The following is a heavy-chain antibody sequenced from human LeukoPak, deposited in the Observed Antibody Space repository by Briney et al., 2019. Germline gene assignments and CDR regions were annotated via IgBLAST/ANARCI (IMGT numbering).Heavy chain of an antibody. CDR1: GGSISSYY. CDR2: IYYSGST. CDR3: ARGVVGATHPYFDY. J-gene: IGHJ4*02. Sequence: SETLSLTCTVSGGSISSYYWSWIRQPPGKGLEWIGYIYYSGSTNYNPSLKSRVTISVDTSKNQFSLKLSSVTAADTAVYYCARGVVGATHPYFDYWGQGTLVTVSS. V-gene: IGHV4-59*01. D-gene: IGHD1-26*01.